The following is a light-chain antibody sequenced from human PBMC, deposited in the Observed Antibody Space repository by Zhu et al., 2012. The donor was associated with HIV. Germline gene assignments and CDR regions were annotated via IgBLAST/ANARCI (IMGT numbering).Light chain of an antibody. Sequence: EIVMTQSPATLSVFPGERATLSCRASEGFGTTLAWYQHRPGQPPRLLIYEVSTRATGIPVRFSGSGSGTEFTLTISSVQSEDCAVYYCQHYNNWLGTFGQGTKVEIK. CDR2: EVS. CDR3: QHYNNWLGT. CDR1: EGFGTT. J-gene: IGKJ1*01. V-gene: IGKV3-15*01.